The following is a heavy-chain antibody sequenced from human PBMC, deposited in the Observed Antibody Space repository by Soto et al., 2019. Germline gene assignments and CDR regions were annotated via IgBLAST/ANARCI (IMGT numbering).Heavy chain of an antibody. V-gene: IGHV1-69*13. CDR2: IIPIFGTA. CDR3: ARVRRVTTMVRGVIIRSDAFDI. J-gene: IGHJ3*02. D-gene: IGHD3-10*01. CDR1: LGTVSIWS. Sequence: ASVKVACNAALGTVSIWSISWVRQAPGQGLEFMGGIIPIFGTANYAQKFQGRVTITADESTSTAYIELSSLRSEDTAVYYCARVRRVTTMVRGVIIRSDAFDIWGQGTMVTVSS.